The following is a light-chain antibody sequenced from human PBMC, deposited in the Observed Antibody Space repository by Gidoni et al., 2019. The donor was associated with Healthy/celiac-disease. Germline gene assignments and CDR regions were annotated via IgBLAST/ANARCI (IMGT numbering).Light chain of an antibody. CDR3: QQYGSSPPIT. Sequence: DIVLTQSPGTLSWSPGERATLSCRASQSVSSSYLAWYQQKPGQAPRLLIYGASSRATGIPDRFSGSGSGTDFTLTISRLEPEDFAVYYCQQYGSSPPITFGPGTKVDIK. CDR1: QSVSSSY. J-gene: IGKJ3*01. CDR2: GAS. V-gene: IGKV3-20*01.